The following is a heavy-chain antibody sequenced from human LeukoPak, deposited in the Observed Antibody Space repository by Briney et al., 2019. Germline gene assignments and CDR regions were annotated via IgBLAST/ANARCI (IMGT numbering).Heavy chain of an antibody. CDR1: GFTFSSYS. CDR2: ISSSSSYI. Sequence: GGPLRLSCAASGFTFSSYSMNWVRQAPGKGLGWVSSISSSSSYIYYADSVKGRFTISRDNAKNSLYLQMNSLRAEDTAVYYCARSRDGYNRGAFDIWGQGTMVTVSS. V-gene: IGHV3-21*01. D-gene: IGHD5-24*01. CDR3: ARSRDGYNRGAFDI. J-gene: IGHJ3*02.